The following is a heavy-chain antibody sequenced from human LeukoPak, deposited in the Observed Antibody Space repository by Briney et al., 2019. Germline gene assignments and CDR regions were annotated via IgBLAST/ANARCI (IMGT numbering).Heavy chain of an antibody. CDR2: LHADGNEK. CDR1: GFSLSGYW. CDR3: VRGGYSFDY. V-gene: IGHV3-7*01. Sequence: GGSLRLSCAASGFSLSGYWMSWVRQAPGKGPEWVARLHADGNEKYYVDSVKGRFTVSRDNAKNSLYLQMNSLRVEDTAVYYCVRGGYSFDYLGQGTLVTVSS. J-gene: IGHJ4*02. D-gene: IGHD5-12*01.